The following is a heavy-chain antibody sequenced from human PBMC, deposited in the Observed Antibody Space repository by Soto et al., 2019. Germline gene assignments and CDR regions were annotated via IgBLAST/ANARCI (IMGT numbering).Heavy chain of an antibody. CDR3: ARGAAYDFWSGYYTDTAFDY. Sequence: SVKVSCKASGGTFSSYAISWVRQAPGQGLEWMGGIIPIFGTANYAQKFQGRVTITADESTSTAYMELSSLRSEDTAVYYCARGAAYDFWSGYYTDTAFDYWGQGTMVTVSS. D-gene: IGHD3-3*01. CDR1: GGTFSSYA. CDR2: IIPIFGTA. J-gene: IGHJ4*02. V-gene: IGHV1-69*13.